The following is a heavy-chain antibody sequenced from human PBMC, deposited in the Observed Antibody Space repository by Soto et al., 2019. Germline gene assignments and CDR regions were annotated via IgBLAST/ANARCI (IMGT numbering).Heavy chain of an antibody. Sequence: GGSLRLSCAASGFTFSSYSMNWVRQAPGKGLEWVSSISSSSSYIYYADSVKGRFTISRDNAKNSLYLQMNSLRAEDTAVYYCARKYYDILTGLKYYFDYWGQGTLVTVSS. CDR3: ARKYYDILTGLKYYFDY. D-gene: IGHD3-9*01. CDR1: GFTFSSYS. CDR2: ISSSSSYI. J-gene: IGHJ4*02. V-gene: IGHV3-21*01.